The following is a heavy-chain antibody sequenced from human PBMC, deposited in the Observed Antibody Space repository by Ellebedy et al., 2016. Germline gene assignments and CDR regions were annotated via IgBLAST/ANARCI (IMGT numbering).Heavy chain of an antibody. Sequence: ASVKVSXXASGYTFTTYGISWVRQAPGQGLEWMGWINAYSGNTNSAQKLQGRVTMTTDTSTSTAYMELRSLRSDDTAVYYCARALTVTTGDYWGQGSLVTVSS. CDR3: ARALTVTTGDY. J-gene: IGHJ4*02. CDR1: GYTFTTYG. CDR2: INAYSGNT. V-gene: IGHV1-18*04. D-gene: IGHD4-11*01.